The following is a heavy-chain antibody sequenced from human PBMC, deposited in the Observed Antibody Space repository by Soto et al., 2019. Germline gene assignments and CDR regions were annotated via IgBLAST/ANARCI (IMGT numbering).Heavy chain of an antibody. CDR3: ARDRVMRGNAYYYGMDV. CDR2: IVPMFAAP. V-gene: IGHV1-69*12. Sequence: QVLLVQSGAEVKKPGSSVRVSCKTSGGTFSSFAISWVRLAPGQGLEWMGVIVPMFAAPTYAQKFQGRVSITADESTRTAYRELSRVRSDDTAVYYCARDRVMRGNAYYYGMDVWGQGTTVTVSS. J-gene: IGHJ6*02. CDR1: GGTFSSFA. D-gene: IGHD2-21*01.